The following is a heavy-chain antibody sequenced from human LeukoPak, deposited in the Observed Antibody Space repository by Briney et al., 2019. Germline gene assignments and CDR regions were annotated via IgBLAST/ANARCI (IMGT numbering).Heavy chain of an antibody. D-gene: IGHD2-8*01. J-gene: IGHJ5*02. CDR2: INVGGSTT. V-gene: IGHV3-74*01. CDR1: GFTFSGFS. Sequence: GGSLRLSCAAPGFTFSGFSMHWVRQAPGKGLMWVSHINVGGSTTSYADSVKGRFTISRDNAKNTLYLQMNSLRANDTAVYYCARGSGRNGWFDPWGQGTLVTVSS. CDR3: ARGSGRNGWFDP.